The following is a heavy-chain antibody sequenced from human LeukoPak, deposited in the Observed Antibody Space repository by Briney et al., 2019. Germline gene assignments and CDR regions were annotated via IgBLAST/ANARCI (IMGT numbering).Heavy chain of an antibody. CDR3: ARVDSSGYYYEGPFDY. J-gene: IGHJ4*02. CDR1: GFTFTNYR. D-gene: IGHD3-22*01. V-gene: IGHV3-11*05. Sequence: GSLRLSCAASGFTFTNYRLSWIRQAPGKGLEWVPYISSSSSYTNYADSVKGRLTISRDNAKNSLYLQMNSLRAEDTAVYYCARVDSSGYYYEGPFDYWGQGTLVTVSS. CDR2: ISSSSSYT.